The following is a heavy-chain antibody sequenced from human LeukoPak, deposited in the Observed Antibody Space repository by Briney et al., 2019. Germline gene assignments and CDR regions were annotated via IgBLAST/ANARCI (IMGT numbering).Heavy chain of an antibody. Sequence: GGSRRLSCAASGFTFSSYAMHWVRQAPGKGLEWVAVISYDGSNKYYADSVKGRFTISRDNSKNTLYLQMNSLRAEDTAVYYCASSRIAVAGTDYWGQGTLVTVSS. CDR3: ASSRIAVAGTDY. V-gene: IGHV3-30-3*01. D-gene: IGHD6-19*01. J-gene: IGHJ4*02. CDR2: ISYDGSNK. CDR1: GFTFSSYA.